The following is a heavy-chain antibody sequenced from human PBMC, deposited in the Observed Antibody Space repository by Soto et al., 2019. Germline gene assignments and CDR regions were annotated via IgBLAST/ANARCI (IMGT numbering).Heavy chain of an antibody. D-gene: IGHD1-7*01. J-gene: IGHJ5*02. Sequence: ASVKVSCKASGGTFSSYAISWVRQAPGQGLEWMGGIIPIFGTANYAQKFQGRVTITADESTSTAYMELSSLRSEDTAVYYCARFTVITGTRDNWFDPWGQGTLVTVS. V-gene: IGHV1-69*13. CDR1: GGTFSSYA. CDR2: IIPIFGTA. CDR3: ARFTVITGTRDNWFDP.